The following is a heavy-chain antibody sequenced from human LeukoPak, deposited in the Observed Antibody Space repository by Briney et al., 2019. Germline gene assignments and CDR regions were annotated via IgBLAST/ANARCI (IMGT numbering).Heavy chain of an antibody. CDR1: GYTFTSYG. Sequence: ASVKVPCKASGYTFTSYGISWVRQAPGQGLEWMGWISAYNDNTNYAQKLQGRVTMTTDTSTSTAYMELRSLRSDDTAVYYCARDTTRGYYYGSGSPCWFDPWGQGTLVTVSS. CDR3: ARDTTRGYYYGSGSPCWFDP. V-gene: IGHV1-18*01. J-gene: IGHJ5*02. CDR2: ISAYNDNT. D-gene: IGHD3-10*01.